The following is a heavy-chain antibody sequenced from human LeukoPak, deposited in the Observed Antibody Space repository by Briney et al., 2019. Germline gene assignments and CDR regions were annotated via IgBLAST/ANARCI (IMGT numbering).Heavy chain of an antibody. CDR1: GYSFTNYW. CDR2: LYPGDSDT. D-gene: IGHD3-10*01. Sequence: GESLKISCKGSGYSFTNYWIGWVRQMPGKGLEWMGILYPGDSDTRYSPSFQGQVTISADKSISTAYLQWSSLKASDTAMYYCARGPSRTGYYYYYMDVWGKGTTVTISS. J-gene: IGHJ6*03. CDR3: ARGPSRTGYYYYYMDV. V-gene: IGHV5-51*01.